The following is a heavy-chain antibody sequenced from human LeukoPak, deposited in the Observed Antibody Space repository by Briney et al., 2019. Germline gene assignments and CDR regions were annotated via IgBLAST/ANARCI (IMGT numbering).Heavy chain of an antibody. J-gene: IGHJ5*02. Sequence: PSETLSLTCAVYGGSFSGYYWSWIRQPPGKGLEWIGQTKHSGSTNYNPSLKSRVTISVHTSKTQFSLKLSSVTAADTAVYYCERGGVPAAILRRRQKNWFDPWGQGTLVTVSS. V-gene: IGHV4-34*01. CDR1: GGSFSGYY. D-gene: IGHD2-2*01. CDR3: ERGGVPAAILRRRQKNWFDP. CDR2: TKHSGST.